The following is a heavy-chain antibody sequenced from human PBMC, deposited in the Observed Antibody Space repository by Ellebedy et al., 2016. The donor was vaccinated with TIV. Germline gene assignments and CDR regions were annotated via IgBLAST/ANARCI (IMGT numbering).Heavy chain of an antibody. D-gene: IGHD6-19*01. CDR2: MNPNSGNT. J-gene: IGHJ4*02. CDR1: GYTFTSYD. CDR3: ARREWLGYYDY. V-gene: IGHV1-8*01. Sequence: ASVKVSCKASGYTFTSYDINWVRQATGQGLEWMGWMNPNSGNTGYAQKLQGRVTMTTDTSTSTAYMELRSLRSEDTAVYYCARREWLGYYDYWGQGTLVTVSS.